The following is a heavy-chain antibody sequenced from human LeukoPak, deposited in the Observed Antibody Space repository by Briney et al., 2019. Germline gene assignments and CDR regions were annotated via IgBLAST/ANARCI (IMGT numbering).Heavy chain of an antibody. CDR1: GFTFTSYA. Sequence: GGSLRLSCAASGFTFTSYAMTWVRQAPGKGLEWVSALSSSGGSTYYADSVKGRFTISRDNSKNTLYLQMNSLRADDTAVYYCARDGAYSASNFWGQGTMVAVSS. CDR2: LSSSGGST. V-gene: IGHV3-23*01. J-gene: IGHJ3*01. CDR3: ARDGAYSASNF. D-gene: IGHD6-13*01.